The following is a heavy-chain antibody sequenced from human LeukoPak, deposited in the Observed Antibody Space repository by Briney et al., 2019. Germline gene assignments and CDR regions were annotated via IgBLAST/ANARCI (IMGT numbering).Heavy chain of an antibody. V-gene: IGHV1-2*02. D-gene: IGHD5-12*01. CDR3: ARMIVATPSPYGMDV. J-gene: IGHJ6*02. CDR2: INPNSGGT. CDR1: GYTFTGYY. Sequence: ASVKVSCKASGYTFTGYYMHWVRQAPGQGLEWMGWINPNSGGTNYAQKFQGRVTMTRDTSISTAYMELSRLRSDDTAVYYCARMIVATPSPYGMDVWGQGITVTVSS.